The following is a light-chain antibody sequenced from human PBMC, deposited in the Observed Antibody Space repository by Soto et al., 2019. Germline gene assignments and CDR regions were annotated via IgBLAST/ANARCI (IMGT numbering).Light chain of an antibody. CDR1: SSDIGAYDY. J-gene: IGLJ2*01. Sequence: QSALTQPASVSGSPGQSITISCSGTSSDIGAYDYVSWYQQHPGRAPKLIIYDNNERPSGIPDRFSGSKSGTSATLDITGLQTGDEGDYYCGTWDSRLRVVVFGGGTKVTVL. V-gene: IGLV1-51*01. CDR2: DNN. CDR3: GTWDSRLRVVV.